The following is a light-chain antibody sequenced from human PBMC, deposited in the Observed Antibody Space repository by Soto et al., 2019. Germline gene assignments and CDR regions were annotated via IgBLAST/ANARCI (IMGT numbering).Light chain of an antibody. J-gene: IGKJ5*01. CDR1: QSVSSSY. CDR2: GAS. Sequence: EIVFTQSPCTLSLSPGERATLSCRASQSVSSSYLAWYQQKPGQAPRLLIYGASSRATGIPDRFSGSGSGTDFTLTISRLEPEDFAVYYCQQRSNWPPITFGQGTRLEIK. V-gene: IGKV3D-20*02. CDR3: QQRSNWPPIT.